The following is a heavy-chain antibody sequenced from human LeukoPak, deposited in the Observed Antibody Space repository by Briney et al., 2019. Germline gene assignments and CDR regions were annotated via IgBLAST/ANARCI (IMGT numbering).Heavy chain of an antibody. J-gene: IGHJ3*02. V-gene: IGHV3-48*01. CDR2: ISSSSSTI. CDR3: ATIAVAGTWDAFDI. Sequence: GGSLRLSCAASGFTFSSYSMNWVRQAPGKGLEWVSYISSSSSTIYYADSVKGRFTISRDNAKNTLYLQMNSLRAEDTAVYYCATIAVAGTWDAFDIWGQGTMVTVSS. D-gene: IGHD6-19*01. CDR1: GFTFSSYS.